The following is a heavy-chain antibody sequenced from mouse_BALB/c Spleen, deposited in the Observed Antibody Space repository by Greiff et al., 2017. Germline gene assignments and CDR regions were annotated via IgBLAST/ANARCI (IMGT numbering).Heavy chain of an antibody. CDR1: GYTFTSYW. Sequence: QVQLKQPGAELVKPGASVKLSCKASGYTFTSYWMHWVKQRPGQGLEWIGEINPSNGRTNYNEKFKSKATLTVDKSSSTAYMQLSSLTSEDSAVYYCAVYYGNYPRYYFDYWGQGTTLTVSS. V-gene: IGHV1S81*02. J-gene: IGHJ2*01. CDR3: AVYYGNYPRYYFDY. D-gene: IGHD2-1*01. CDR2: INPSNGRT.